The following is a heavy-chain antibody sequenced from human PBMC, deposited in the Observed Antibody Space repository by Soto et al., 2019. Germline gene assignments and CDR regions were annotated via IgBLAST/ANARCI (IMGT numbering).Heavy chain of an antibody. Sequence: GGSLRLSCAASGFPFSGYAMNWVRQAPGKGLEWVSSISGSGGSTYYADSVKGRFAISRDNSKNTLYLQMNSLRAEDTAVYFCAKDAGITMVRGVFITFFDYWGQGTLVTVSS. CDR1: GFPFSGYA. V-gene: IGHV3-23*01. CDR3: AKDAGITMVRGVFITFFDY. CDR2: ISGSGGST. J-gene: IGHJ4*02. D-gene: IGHD3-10*01.